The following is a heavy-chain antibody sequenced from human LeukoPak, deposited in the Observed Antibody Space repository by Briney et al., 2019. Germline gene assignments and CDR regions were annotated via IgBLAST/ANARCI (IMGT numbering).Heavy chain of an antibody. CDR1: GGSISSYY. V-gene: IGHV4-59*01. J-gene: IGHJ4*02. Sequence: SETLSLTCTVSGGSISSYYWSWIRQPPGKGLEWIGYIYYSGSTNYNPSLKSRVTISVDTSKNQFSLKLSSVTAADTAVYYCARVGEQWLEFGYWGQGTLVTVSS. CDR2: IYYSGST. D-gene: IGHD6-19*01. CDR3: ARVGEQWLEFGY.